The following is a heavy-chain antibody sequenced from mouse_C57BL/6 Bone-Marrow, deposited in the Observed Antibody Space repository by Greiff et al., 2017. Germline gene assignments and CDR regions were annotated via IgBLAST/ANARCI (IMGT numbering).Heavy chain of an antibody. CDR1: GFTFNTYA. CDR2: IRSKSNNYAT. CDR3: VRGDGSIDY. J-gene: IGHJ2*01. D-gene: IGHD1-1*01. Sequence: EVQLVESGGGLVQPKGSLKLSCAASGFTFNTYAMNWVRQAPGKGLEWVARIRSKSNNYATYYADSGKDRFTISRDDSQSTLYLQMNNLKTEATAMYYCVRGDGSIDYWGQGTTLTVSS. V-gene: IGHV10-1*02.